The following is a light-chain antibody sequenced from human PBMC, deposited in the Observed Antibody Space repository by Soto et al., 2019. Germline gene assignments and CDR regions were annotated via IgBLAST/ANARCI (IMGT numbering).Light chain of an antibody. CDR1: QGISSY. V-gene: IGKV1-9*01. Sequence: DIQLTQSPSFLSASVVDIVTITCRASQGISSYLAWYQQKPGKAPKLLVYAASTLQSGVPLRFSGSGSGTSFTLTISSLQPEDFATYYCQQLLSYPITFGQGTRGRL. CDR3: QQLLSYPIT. J-gene: IGKJ5*01. CDR2: AAS.